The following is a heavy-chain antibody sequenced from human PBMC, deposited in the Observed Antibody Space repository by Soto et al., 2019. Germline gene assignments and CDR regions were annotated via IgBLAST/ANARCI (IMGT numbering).Heavy chain of an antibody. CDR1: GFTFSSYA. CDR2: ISYDGTNK. V-gene: IGHV3-30-3*01. D-gene: IGHD5-12*01. J-gene: IGHJ4*02. Sequence: QVQLVESGGGVVQPGRSLRLSCAASGFTFSSYAMHWVRQAPGKGLEWVAVISYDGTNKYYADSVKGRFTISRDNSKNTLFLPMNSMRHEDTAAYYCSRDQDGYNFSPDYWGQGTLVTVSS. CDR3: SRDQDGYNFSPDY.